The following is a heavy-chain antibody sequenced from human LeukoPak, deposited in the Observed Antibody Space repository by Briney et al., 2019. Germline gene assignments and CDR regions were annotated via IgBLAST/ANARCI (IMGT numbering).Heavy chain of an antibody. Sequence: SETLSLTCTVSGGSISSSSYYWGWIRQPPGKGLEWIGSIYYSGSTYYNPSLKSRVTISVDTSKNQFSLKLSSVTAADTAVYYCASLAAAGTFGGFDPWGQGTLVTVSS. V-gene: IGHV4-39*07. D-gene: IGHD6-13*01. CDR1: GGSISSSSYY. CDR3: ASLAAAGTFGGFDP. CDR2: IYYSGST. J-gene: IGHJ5*02.